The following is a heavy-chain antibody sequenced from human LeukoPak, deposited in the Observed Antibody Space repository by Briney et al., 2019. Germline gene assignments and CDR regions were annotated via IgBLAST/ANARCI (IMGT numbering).Heavy chain of an antibody. J-gene: IGHJ4*02. CDR1: GYTFTGYY. D-gene: IGHD5-12*01. Sequence: ASVKVSCKSSGYTFTGYYIHWVRQAPGQGLEWMGWINPNSGGTNYAQKFQGRVTMTRDTSISTAYMELSRLRSDDTAVYYCARDASLIVATITGFDYWGQGTLVTVSS. CDR2: INPNSGGT. V-gene: IGHV1-2*02. CDR3: ARDASLIVATITGFDY.